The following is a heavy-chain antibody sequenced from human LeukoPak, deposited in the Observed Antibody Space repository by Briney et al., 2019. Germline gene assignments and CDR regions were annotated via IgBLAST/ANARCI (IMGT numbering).Heavy chain of an antibody. CDR1: GFTFSSYA. D-gene: IGHD2-15*01. CDR2: ISYDGSNK. V-gene: IGHV3-30-3*01. J-gene: IGHJ3*02. Sequence: GRSLRLSCAASGFTFSSYAMHWVRQAPGKGLEWVAVISYDGSNKYYADSVKGRFTISRDNSKNTLYLQMNSLRAEDTAVYYCARDQYCSGGSCYGAMDAFDIWGQGTMVTVSS. CDR3: ARDQYCSGGSCYGAMDAFDI.